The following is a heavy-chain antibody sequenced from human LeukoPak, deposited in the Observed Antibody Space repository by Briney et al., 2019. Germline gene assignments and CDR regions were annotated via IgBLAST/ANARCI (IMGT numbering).Heavy chain of an antibody. Sequence: GGSLRLSCAASGFTFNNYAMSWVRQAPGTGLEWVSAISASGGTTYYADSVKGRFTISRDNSENTLFLQMNSLRAEDTAVYYCAKEPREYCSSTSCPNWFDSWGQGTLVTVSS. J-gene: IGHJ5*01. D-gene: IGHD2-2*01. CDR2: ISASGGTT. V-gene: IGHV3-23*01. CDR1: GFTFNNYA. CDR3: AKEPREYCSSTSCPNWFDS.